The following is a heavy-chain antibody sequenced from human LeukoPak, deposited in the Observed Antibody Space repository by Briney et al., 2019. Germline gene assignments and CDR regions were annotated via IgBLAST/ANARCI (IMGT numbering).Heavy chain of an antibody. CDR3: AKEYSGYDFDY. CDR2: ISGSAGFT. J-gene: IGHJ4*01. D-gene: IGHD5-12*01. CDR1: GFTLRTYA. Sequence: GSLRLSCVASGFTLRTYAMSWVRQAPGKGLEWVSAISGSAGFTYYADAVRGRFTVSRDISTNTVFLQMDSLRAGDTAVYYCAKEYSGYDFDYWGQGTLVTVSS. V-gene: IGHV3-23*01.